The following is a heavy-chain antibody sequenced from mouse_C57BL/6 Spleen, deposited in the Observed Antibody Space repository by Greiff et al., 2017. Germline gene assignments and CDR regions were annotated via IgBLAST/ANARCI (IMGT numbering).Heavy chain of an antibody. CDR1: GYTFTSYW. Sequence: QVHVKQPGAELVKPGASVKMSCKASGYTFTSYWITWVKQRPGQGLEWIGDIYPGSGSTNYNEKFKSKATLTVDTSSSTAYMQLSSLTSEDSAVYYCARYGYYAMDYWGQGTSVTVSS. V-gene: IGHV1-55*01. CDR3: ARYGYYAMDY. D-gene: IGHD1-1*02. CDR2: IYPGSGST. J-gene: IGHJ4*01.